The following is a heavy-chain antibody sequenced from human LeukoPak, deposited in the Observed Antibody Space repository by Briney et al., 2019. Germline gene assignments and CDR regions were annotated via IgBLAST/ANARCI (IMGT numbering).Heavy chain of an antibody. CDR2: IYPGDSDI. J-gene: IGHJ4*02. CDR3: ARQGRGTFDY. V-gene: IGHV5-51*01. D-gene: IGHD1-7*01. Sequence: GQSLQISCEGSGYSFTTYWIGWVRPMPGKGLECMGIIYPGDSDIKYSPSFQGQVTISADKSISTAYLQWSSLKASDTAMYYCARQGRGTFDYWGQGTLVTVSS. CDR1: GYSFTTYW.